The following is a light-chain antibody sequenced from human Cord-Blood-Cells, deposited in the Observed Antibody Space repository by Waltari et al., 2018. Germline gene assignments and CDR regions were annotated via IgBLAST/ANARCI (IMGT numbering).Light chain of an antibody. CDR1: SSDVGGYNY. J-gene: IGLJ2*01. CDR3: SSYAGSNNLV. Sequence: QSALTQPPSAPGSPAQPVTISSTGTSSDVGGYNYVPWYQQHPGKAPKLMIYEVSKRPSGVPDRFSGSKSGNTASLTVSGLQAEDEADYYCSSYAGSNNLVFGGGTKLTVL. CDR2: EVS. V-gene: IGLV2-8*01.